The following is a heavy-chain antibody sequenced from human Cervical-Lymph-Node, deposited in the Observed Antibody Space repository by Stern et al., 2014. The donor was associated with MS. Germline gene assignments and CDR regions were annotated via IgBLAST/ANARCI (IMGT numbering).Heavy chain of an antibody. Sequence: QVQLQESGPGLVKPSETLSLTCTVSGGSISTYYWSLIRQPPAKGLEWIGYIYYSGGPTNYNPPLQSRLTISADTSKHPLSLMLRAVTAADTAVYYCARQDTIFGVVKTWFDPWGQGTLVTVSS. V-gene: IGHV4-59*08. J-gene: IGHJ5*02. CDR1: GGSISTYY. CDR2: IYYSGGPT. D-gene: IGHD3-3*01. CDR3: ARQDTIFGVVKTWFDP.